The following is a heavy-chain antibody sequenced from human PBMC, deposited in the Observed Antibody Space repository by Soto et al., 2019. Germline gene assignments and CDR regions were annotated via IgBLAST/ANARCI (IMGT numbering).Heavy chain of an antibody. CDR1: GGSISSYY. Sequence: QVQLQESGPGLVKPSETLSLTCTVSGGSISSYYWSWIRQPPGKGLEWIGYMYYSGSTNYNPSLKSRVTISVDTSKNQFSLKLSSVTAADTAVYYCARQSVGPYGSGSYFDYWGQGTLVTVSS. CDR3: ARQSVGPYGSGSYFDY. V-gene: IGHV4-59*08. D-gene: IGHD3-10*01. J-gene: IGHJ4*02. CDR2: MYYSGST.